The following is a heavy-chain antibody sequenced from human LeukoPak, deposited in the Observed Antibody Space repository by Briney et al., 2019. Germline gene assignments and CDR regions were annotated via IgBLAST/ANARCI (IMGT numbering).Heavy chain of an antibody. V-gene: IGHV3-23*01. Sequence: GGSLRLSCAASGFTFSSYGMNWVRQAPGKGLEWVSVISGSGTNTDYADSVKGRFTISRDNSKNTLYVQMNSLRAEDTAVYYCARSRSGYYEDYWGQGTLVTVSS. CDR3: ARSRSGYYEDY. J-gene: IGHJ4*02. CDR2: ISGSGTNT. D-gene: IGHD3-22*01. CDR1: GFTFSSYG.